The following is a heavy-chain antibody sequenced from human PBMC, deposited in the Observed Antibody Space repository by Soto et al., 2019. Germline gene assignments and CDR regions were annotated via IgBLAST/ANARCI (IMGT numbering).Heavy chain of an antibody. CDR1: GGSISSYY. CDR3: ARDGYSRYAFDI. Sequence: TSETLSLTCTVSGGSISSYYWIWIRQPPGKGLEWIGYIYYSGSTNYNPSLKSRVTISVDTSKNQFSLKLSSVTAADTAVYYCARDGYSRYAFDIWAQGKMVTVSS. J-gene: IGHJ3*02. D-gene: IGHD4-4*01. V-gene: IGHV4-59*12. CDR2: IYYSGST.